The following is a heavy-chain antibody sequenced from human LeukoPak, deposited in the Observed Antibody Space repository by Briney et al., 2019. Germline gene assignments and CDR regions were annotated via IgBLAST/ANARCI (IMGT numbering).Heavy chain of an antibody. CDR2: ISGSGGST. D-gene: IGHD3-9*01. J-gene: IGHJ6*03. Sequence: GGSLRLSCAASGFTFSSYGMSWVRQAPGKGLEWVSAISGSGGSTYYADSVKGRFTISRDNSKNTLYLQMNSLRAEDTAVYYCAKDPTDYDILTGYYRDYYYYYMDVWGKGTTVTISS. V-gene: IGHV3-23*01. CDR3: AKDPTDYDILTGYYRDYYYYYMDV. CDR1: GFTFSSYG.